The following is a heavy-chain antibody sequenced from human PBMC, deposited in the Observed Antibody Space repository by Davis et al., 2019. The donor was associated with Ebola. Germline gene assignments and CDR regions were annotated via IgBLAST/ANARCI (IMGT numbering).Heavy chain of an antibody. CDR3: ARLKIWRVLTHAAMDV. CDR2: IYPDDSAT. V-gene: IGHV5-51*01. D-gene: IGHD2-2*01. Sequence: GESPKISCTASGYSSTNYWIAWVRQIPRKGLEWVGIIYPDDSATRYSTSYQGQVTISAYKSNSTAYLQWSSLKASDTAMYYCARLKIWRVLTHAAMDVWGQGTTVTVSS. CDR1: GYSSTNYW. J-gene: IGHJ6*02.